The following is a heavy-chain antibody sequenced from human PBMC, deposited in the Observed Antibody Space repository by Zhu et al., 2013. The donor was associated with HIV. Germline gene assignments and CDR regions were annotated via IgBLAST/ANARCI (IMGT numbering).Heavy chain of an antibody. CDR3: ARELTEAFLLDY. V-gene: IGHV1-2*02. J-gene: IGHJ4*02. CDR1: GYTFTAYY. D-gene: IGHD2-8*02. CDR2: INPNSGGT. Sequence: QVQLVQSGAEVKKPGASVKVSCKASGYTFTAYYMHWVRQAPGQGLEWMGWINPNSGGTKYGQKFQGRVTMTRDTSISTAYMELSSLRSDDTAIYYCARELTEAFLLDYWGQGNPGHRLL.